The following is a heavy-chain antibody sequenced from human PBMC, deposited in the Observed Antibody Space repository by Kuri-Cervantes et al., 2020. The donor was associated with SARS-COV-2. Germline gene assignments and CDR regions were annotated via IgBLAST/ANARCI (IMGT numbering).Heavy chain of an antibody. CDR2: ISYDGSNK. CDR3: ARRAGIAAAGTQGAYDY. J-gene: IGHJ4*02. CDR1: GFTFSGQW. D-gene: IGHD6-13*01. Sequence: GESLKISCAASGFTFSGQWIHWVRQAPGKGLEGVAGISYDGSNKYYADSVKGRFTISRGNSKSTLYLQMNSLRAEDTAVYYCARRAGIAAAGTQGAYDYWGQGTLVTVSS. V-gene: IGHV3-30*07.